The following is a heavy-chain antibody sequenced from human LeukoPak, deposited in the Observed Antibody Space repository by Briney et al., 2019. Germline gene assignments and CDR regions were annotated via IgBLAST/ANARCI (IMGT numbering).Heavy chain of an antibody. J-gene: IGHJ4*02. Sequence: GGSLRLSCAASGFTFSGSAMHWVRQASGKGLEWVGRIRSKANNYATAYAASVKGRFTISRDDSKNTAYLQMHSLKTEDTAVYYCTRYDSLTAAGTEYWGQGTLVTVSS. D-gene: IGHD6-13*01. CDR1: GFTFSGSA. CDR3: TRYDSLTAAGTEY. CDR2: IRSKANNYAT. V-gene: IGHV3-73*01.